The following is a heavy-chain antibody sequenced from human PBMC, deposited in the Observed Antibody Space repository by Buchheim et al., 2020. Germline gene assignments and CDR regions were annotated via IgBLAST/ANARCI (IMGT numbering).Heavy chain of an antibody. CDR3: ARDSYSGTYRTFDY. CDR2: ISSGSSYI. CDR1: GFTFSSYT. Sequence: EVQLVESGGGLVKPGGSLRLSCAASGFTFSSYTMNWVRQAPGKGLEWVSHISSGSSYIYNADSVKGRFTISRDNAKNSLYLQMNSLRAEDTAVYYCARDSYSGTYRTFDYWGQGTL. D-gene: IGHD1-26*01. J-gene: IGHJ4*02. V-gene: IGHV3-21*01.